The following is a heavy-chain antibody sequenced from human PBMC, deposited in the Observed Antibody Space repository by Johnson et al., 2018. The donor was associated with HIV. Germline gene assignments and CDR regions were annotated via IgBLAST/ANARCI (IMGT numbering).Heavy chain of an antibody. Sequence: EVQLVESGGGLVQPGGSLRLSCAASGFTFRSYWMSWVRQAPGKRLEWVANIKQHGSEKYYVDSVKGRFTISRDNAKNSVYLQMNSLRAEDTAVYYCAKRPIMIAFGEINGCDIGGQGTMVTVSS. CDR1: GFTFRSYW. V-gene: IGHV3-7*05. CDR2: IKQHGSEK. J-gene: IGHJ3*02. CDR3: AKRPIMIAFGEINGCDI. D-gene: IGHD3-16*01.